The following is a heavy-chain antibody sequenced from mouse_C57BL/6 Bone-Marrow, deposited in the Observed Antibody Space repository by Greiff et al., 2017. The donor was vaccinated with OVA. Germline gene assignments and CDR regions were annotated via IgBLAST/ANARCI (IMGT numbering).Heavy chain of an antibody. CDR1: GYTFTSYW. Sequence: VQLQQSGAELVMPGASVKLSCKASGYTFTSYWMHWVKQRPGQGLEWIGEIDPSDSYTNYNQKFKGKSTLTVDKSSSTAYMQPSSLTSEDSAVYYCARDSRFAYWGQGTLVTVSA. CDR3: ARDSRFAY. V-gene: IGHV1-69*01. J-gene: IGHJ3*01. CDR2: IDPSDSYT.